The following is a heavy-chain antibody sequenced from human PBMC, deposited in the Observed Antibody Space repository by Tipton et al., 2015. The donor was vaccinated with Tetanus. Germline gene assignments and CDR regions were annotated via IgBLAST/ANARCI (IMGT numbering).Heavy chain of an antibody. J-gene: IGHJ5*02. CDR2: IYYSGST. Sequence: TLSLTCTVSGGSISSYYWSWIRQPPGKGLEWIGYIYYSGSTNYNPSLKSRVTISVDTSKNQFSLKLSSVTAADTAVYYFARVGGLWFGELLSDWFDPWGQGTLVTVSS. CDR1: GGSISSYY. D-gene: IGHD3-10*01. V-gene: IGHV4-59*01. CDR3: ARVGGLWFGELLSDWFDP.